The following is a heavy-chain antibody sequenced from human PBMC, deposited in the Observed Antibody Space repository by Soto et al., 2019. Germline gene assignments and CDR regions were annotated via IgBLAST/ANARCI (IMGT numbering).Heavy chain of an antibody. J-gene: IGHJ6*02. Sequence: SETLSLTCAVYGGSFSGYYWSWIRQPPGKGLEWIGEVNHSGSTNYNPSLKSRVTISVDTSKNQFSLKLSSVTAADTAVYYCARCGISFSPYDFWSAYGSDGMDVWGQGTTVTVSS. V-gene: IGHV4-34*01. CDR3: ARCGISFSPYDFWSAYGSDGMDV. CDR1: GGSFSGYY. D-gene: IGHD3-3*01. CDR2: VNHSGST.